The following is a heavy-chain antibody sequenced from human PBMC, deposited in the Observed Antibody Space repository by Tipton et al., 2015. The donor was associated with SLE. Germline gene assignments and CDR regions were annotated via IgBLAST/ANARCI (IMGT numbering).Heavy chain of an antibody. D-gene: IGHD2-21*01. CDR2: IYHSGST. CDR1: GYSISSGYY. J-gene: IGHJ5*02. CDR3: ARILDWNWFDP. Sequence: TLSLTCAVSGYSISSGYYWGWIRQPPGKGLEWIGSIYHSGSTYYNPSLKSRVTISVDTSKNQFSLKLSSVTAADTAVYYCARILDWNWFDPWGQGTLVTVSS. V-gene: IGHV4-38-2*01.